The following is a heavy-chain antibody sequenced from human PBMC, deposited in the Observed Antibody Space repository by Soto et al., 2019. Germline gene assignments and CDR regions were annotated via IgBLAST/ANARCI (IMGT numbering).Heavy chain of an antibody. CDR3: ARDQDDDYGDYVSAFDI. CDR1: GFTFSSYA. Sequence: QVQLVESGGGVVQPGRSLRLSCAASGFTFSSYAMHWVRQAPGKGLEWVAVISYDGCNKYYADSVKGRFTISRDNSKNTLYLQMNSLRAEDTAVYYCARDQDDDYGDYVSAFDIWGQGTMVTVSS. CDR2: ISYDGCNK. D-gene: IGHD4-17*01. V-gene: IGHV3-30-3*01. J-gene: IGHJ3*02.